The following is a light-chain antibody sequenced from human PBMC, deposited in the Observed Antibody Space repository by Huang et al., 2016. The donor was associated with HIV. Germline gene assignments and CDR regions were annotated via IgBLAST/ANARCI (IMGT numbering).Light chain of an antibody. Sequence: EIVMTQSPATLSVSPGERDTLSCRASQSVSSNLAWYQQKPGQAPRLLIYGASTRATGTPARFSGSGSGTEFTLTISSLQSEDFAVYYCQQYNNWPRTFGQGTKVEIK. V-gene: IGKV3-15*01. CDR1: QSVSSN. J-gene: IGKJ1*01. CDR2: GAS. CDR3: QQYNNWPRT.